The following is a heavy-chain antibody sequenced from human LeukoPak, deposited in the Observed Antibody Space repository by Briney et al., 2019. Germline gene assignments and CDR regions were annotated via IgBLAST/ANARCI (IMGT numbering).Heavy chain of an antibody. CDR1: GGSFSGYY. J-gene: IGHJ4*02. CDR3: ALLPYYDILTGSHPFDY. V-gene: IGHV4-34*01. CDR2: INHSGST. D-gene: IGHD3-9*01. Sequence: SETLSLTCAVYGGSFSGYYWSWIRQPPGKGLEWIGEINHSGSTNYNPSLKGRVTISVDTSKNQFSLKLSSVTAADTAVYYCALLPYYDILTGSHPFDYWGQGTLVTVSS.